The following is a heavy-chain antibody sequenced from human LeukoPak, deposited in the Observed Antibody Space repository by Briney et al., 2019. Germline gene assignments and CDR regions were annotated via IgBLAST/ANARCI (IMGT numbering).Heavy chain of an antibody. CDR2: INWNGDST. V-gene: IGHV3-20*04. J-gene: IGHJ4*02. D-gene: IGHD3-22*01. CDR3: ARSSYYYERRDFDY. CDR1: GFTFNDYG. Sequence: AGGSLRLSCAASGFTFNDYGMNWVRQAPGKGLEWASAINWNGDSTGYADSVKGRFTISRDNAKNSLYLQMNSLRAEDTALYYCARSSYYYERRDFDYWGQGTLVTVSS.